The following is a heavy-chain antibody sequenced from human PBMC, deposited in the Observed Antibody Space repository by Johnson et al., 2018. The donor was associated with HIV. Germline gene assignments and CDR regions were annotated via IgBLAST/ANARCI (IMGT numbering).Heavy chain of an antibody. J-gene: IGHJ3*02. CDR1: GFTVSSNY. CDR3: AKDVRIVVVWGPDAFDI. Sequence: VQLVESGGGVARPGGSLRLSCAASGFTVSSNYMSWVRQAPGKGLEWVSVIYSGGSTSFADSVRGRYIISRDNSKNTLYLQMNSLRAEDTAVYYCAKDVRIVVVWGPDAFDIWGQGTMVTVSS. D-gene: IGHD2-21*01. V-gene: IGHV3-66*02. CDR2: IYSGGST.